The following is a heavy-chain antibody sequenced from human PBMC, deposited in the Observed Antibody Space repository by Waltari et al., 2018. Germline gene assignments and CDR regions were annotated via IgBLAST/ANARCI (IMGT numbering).Heavy chain of an antibody. CDR3: ARRNLGYAFDI. CDR1: GGAVGSYA. J-gene: IGHJ3*02. Sequence: QVQLVQSGAEVKKPGSSVKVSCKASGGAVGSYAITWVRQAPGHGLEWVGGMIPIYGTPNFAQKFQGRVTFTADESTTTAYMELTSLKSEDTAIYYCARRNLGYAFDIWGQGTLVTVSS. V-gene: IGHV1-69*12. CDR2: MIPIYGTP. D-gene: IGHD1-26*01.